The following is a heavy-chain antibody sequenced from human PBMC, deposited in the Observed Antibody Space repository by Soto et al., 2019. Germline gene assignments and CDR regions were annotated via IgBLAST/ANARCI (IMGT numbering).Heavy chain of an antibody. CDR1: GVSISSDKW. V-gene: IGHV4-4*02. Sequence: QVQLQVSGPGLVKPSGTLSLTCAVSGVSISSDKWWSWVRQPPGKGLEWIGEIHHSGRTNYNPSLKSRVTMSIDKSKNQFSLTLTSVTAVDTAVYYCARGGDWKFDYWGQGALVTVSS. CDR3: ARGGDWKFDY. J-gene: IGHJ4*02. D-gene: IGHD2-21*02. CDR2: IHHSGRT.